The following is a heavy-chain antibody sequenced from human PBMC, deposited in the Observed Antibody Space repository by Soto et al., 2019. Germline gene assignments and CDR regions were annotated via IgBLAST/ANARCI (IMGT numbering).Heavy chain of an antibody. CDR3: ARGRQHAYFDY. D-gene: IGHD6-13*01. CDR2: INHSGST. J-gene: IGHJ4*02. Sequence: PSETLSLTCAVYGGSFSGYYWSWIRQPPGKGLEWIGEINHSGSTNYNPSLKSRVTISVDTSKNQFSLKLSSVTAADTAVYYCARGRQHAYFDYWGQGTLVTVSS. V-gene: IGHV4-34*01. CDR1: GGSFSGYY.